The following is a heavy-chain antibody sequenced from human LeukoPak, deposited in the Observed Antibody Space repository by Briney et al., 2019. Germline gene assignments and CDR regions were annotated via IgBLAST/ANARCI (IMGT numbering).Heavy chain of an antibody. D-gene: IGHD3-22*01. CDR2: ISSDGSSK. V-gene: IGHV3-30*14. Sequence: GGSLRLSCAASGFTFSTYAMHWVRQAPGKGLEWVAVISSDGSSKYYADSVKGRFTISRDNSKNTLYLQMNSLRAEDTAVYYCARVSTYYYDSSGYPYYFDYWGQGTLVTVSS. CDR3: ARVSTYYYDSSGYPYYFDY. J-gene: IGHJ4*02. CDR1: GFTFSTYA.